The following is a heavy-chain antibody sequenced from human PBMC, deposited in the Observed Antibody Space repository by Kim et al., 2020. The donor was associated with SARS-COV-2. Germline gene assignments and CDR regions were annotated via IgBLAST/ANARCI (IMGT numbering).Heavy chain of an antibody. V-gene: IGHV3-30-3*01. CDR3: ARTYSRGIE. D-gene: IGHD1-26*01. CDR1: GFTFSSYA. CDR2: ISYDGSNK. J-gene: IGHJ4*02. Sequence: GGSLRLSCAASGFTFSSYAMHWVRQAPGKGLEWVAVISYDGSNKYYADSVKGRFTISRDNSKNTLYLQMNSLRAEDTAVYYCARTYSRGIEWGQGTLVTVSS.